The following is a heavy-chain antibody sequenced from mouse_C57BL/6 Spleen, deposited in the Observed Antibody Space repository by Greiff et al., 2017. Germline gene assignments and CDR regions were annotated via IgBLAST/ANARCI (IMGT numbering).Heavy chain of an antibody. J-gene: IGHJ1*03. CDR1: GFTFSDYY. CDR2: INYDGSST. D-gene: IGHD6-1*01. V-gene: IGHV5-16*01. Sequence: EVQRVESEGGLVQPGSSMKLSCTASGFTFSDYYMAWVRQVPEKGLEWVANINYDGSSTYYLDSLKSRFIISRDNAKNILYLQMSSLKSEDTATYYCARDPTLHWYFDVWGTGTTVTVSS. CDR3: ARDPTLHWYFDV.